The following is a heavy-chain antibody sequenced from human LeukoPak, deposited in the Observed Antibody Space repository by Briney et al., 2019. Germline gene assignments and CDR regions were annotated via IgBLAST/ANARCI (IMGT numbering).Heavy chain of an antibody. D-gene: IGHD3-16*02. J-gene: IGHJ4*02. CDR2: IIPIFGTA. V-gene: IGHV1-69*13. CDR1: GGTFSSYA. CDR3: SLMITFGGVIVLPDY. Sequence: ASVKVSCTASGGTFSSYAISWVRQAPGQGLEWMGGIIPIFGTANYAQKFQGRVTITADESTSTAYMELSSLRSEDTAVYYCSLMITFGGVIVLPDYWGQGTLVTVSS.